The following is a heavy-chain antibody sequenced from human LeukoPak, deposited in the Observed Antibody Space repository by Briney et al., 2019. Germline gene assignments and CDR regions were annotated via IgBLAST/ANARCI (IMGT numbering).Heavy chain of an antibody. CDR3: ARRGRYGDSIRPWYYYYYYMDV. CDR2: IYHSGST. Sequence: SETLSLTCAVSGYSISSGYYWGWIRQPPGKGLEWIGSIYHSGSTYYNPSLKSRVTISVDTSKKQFSLKLSSVTAADAAVYYCARRGRYGDSIRPWYYYYYYMDVWGKGATVTVSS. V-gene: IGHV4-38-2*01. D-gene: IGHD4-17*01. J-gene: IGHJ6*03. CDR1: GYSISSGYY.